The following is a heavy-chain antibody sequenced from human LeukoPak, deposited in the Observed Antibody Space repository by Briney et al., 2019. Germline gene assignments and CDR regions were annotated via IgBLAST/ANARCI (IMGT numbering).Heavy chain of an antibody. Sequence: GSLRLSCAASGFTFSSYAMSWVRQAPGKGLEWIGRIYTSGSTNYNPSLKSRVTMSVDTSKNQFSLKLSSVTAADTAVYYCARDYLLDYGDYNYYYYGMDVWGQGTTVTVSS. D-gene: IGHD4-17*01. CDR1: GFTFSSYA. J-gene: IGHJ6*02. CDR3: ARDYLLDYGDYNYYYYGMDV. V-gene: IGHV4-4*07. CDR2: IYTSGST.